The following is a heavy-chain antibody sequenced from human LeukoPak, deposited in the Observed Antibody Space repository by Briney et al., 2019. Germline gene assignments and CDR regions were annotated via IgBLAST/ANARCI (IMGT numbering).Heavy chain of an antibody. D-gene: IGHD5-12*01. CDR3: ARLISGYEPFDY. Sequence: SETLSLTCTVSGGSISSYYWSWIRQPPGKGLEWIGYIYYSGSTNYNPSLKSRVTISVDTSKNQFSLKLSSVTAADTAVYYCARLISGYEPFDYWGQGTLVTVSS. V-gene: IGHV4-59*01. CDR1: GGSISSYY. J-gene: IGHJ4*02. CDR2: IYYSGST.